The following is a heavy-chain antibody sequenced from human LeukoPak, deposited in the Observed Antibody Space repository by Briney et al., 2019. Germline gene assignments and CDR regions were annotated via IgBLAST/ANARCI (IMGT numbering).Heavy chain of an antibody. V-gene: IGHV3-7*04. CDR3: ARDIYGGHDY. CDR2: INQDGSEK. D-gene: IGHD2-21*01. J-gene: IGHJ4*02. Sequence: PGGSLRLSCAASGFTFSNYWMSWVRQAPGKGLEGVANINQDGSEKSYVDSAEGRFTISRDNAKKSLYLHVNSLRAEDTAVYYCARDIYGGHDYWGQGTLLTVSS. CDR1: GFTFSNYW.